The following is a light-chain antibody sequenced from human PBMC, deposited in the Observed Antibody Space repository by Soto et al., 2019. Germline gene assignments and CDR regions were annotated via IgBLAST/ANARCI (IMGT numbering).Light chain of an antibody. CDR3: CSYAVGTTLV. CDR2: EDI. CDR1: SSDVGSYSL. V-gene: IGLV2-23*01. Sequence: QSVLTQPASVSGSPGQSITISCTGTSSDVGSYSLVSWYQQLPGKAPKLMIYEDIKRPSGVSNRFSGSKSGNTAPLTISGLQAEDEADYYCCSYAVGTTLVFGGGTKLTVL. J-gene: IGLJ2*01.